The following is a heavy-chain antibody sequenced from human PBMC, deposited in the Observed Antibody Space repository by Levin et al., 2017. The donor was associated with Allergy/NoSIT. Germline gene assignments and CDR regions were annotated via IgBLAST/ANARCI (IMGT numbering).Heavy chain of an antibody. CDR2: IGTASDA. J-gene: IGHJ6*02. CDR1: GFSFNTYD. V-gene: IGHV3-13*01. D-gene: IGHD3-3*02. Sequence: GGSLRLSCEASGFSFNTYDMHWVRQVPGKGLEWVSAIGTASDAYYEDSVKGRFTISRDNAKNSLYLQMSRLGAGDTGVYYCAREAFGEFGRWDAMDVWGQGTTVIVSS. CDR3: AREAFGEFGRWDAMDV.